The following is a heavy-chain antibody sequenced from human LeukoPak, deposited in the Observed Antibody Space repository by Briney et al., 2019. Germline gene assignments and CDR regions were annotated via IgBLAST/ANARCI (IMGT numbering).Heavy chain of an antibody. CDR2: IYTGGTT. CDR3: ARDPNSAL. V-gene: IGHV4-4*07. CDR1: GGSVNNYY. D-gene: IGHD4-23*01. Sequence: SETLSLTCIVSGGSVNNYYWSCIRQPAGKGLEWIGRIYTGGTTNYNPSLKSRVTISADTSKNQFSLMLSTVTAACTAVYYCARDPNSALWGQGTLVTVSS. J-gene: IGHJ4*02.